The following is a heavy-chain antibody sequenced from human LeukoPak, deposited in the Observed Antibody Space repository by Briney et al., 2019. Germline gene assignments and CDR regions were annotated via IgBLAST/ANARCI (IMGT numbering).Heavy chain of an antibody. J-gene: IGHJ4*02. CDR1: GGSISSGNYY. CDR3: ARGAYPDYFDY. V-gene: IGHV4-61*02. CDR2: IYTSGST. Sequence: SETLSLTCTVPGGSISSGNYYWSWFRQPAGKGLEWIGRIYTSGSTNYNPSLKSRVTISVDMSKNQFSLKLRSVTAADTAVYYCARGAYPDYFDYWGQGTLVTVSS.